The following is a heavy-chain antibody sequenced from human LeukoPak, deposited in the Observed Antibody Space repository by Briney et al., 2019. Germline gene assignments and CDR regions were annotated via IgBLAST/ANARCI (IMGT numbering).Heavy chain of an antibody. CDR1: GFTFSSYA. CDR2: ISGSGSST. V-gene: IGHV3-64*01. Sequence: GGSLRLSCVASGFTFSSYAMHWVRQAPGKGLEYVSAISGSGSSTFYAISVKGRFTISRDNSKNTLYLQMGSLRAEDMAVYYCARRPQGAYDIWGQGTMATVSS. J-gene: IGHJ3*02. CDR3: ARRPQGAYDI.